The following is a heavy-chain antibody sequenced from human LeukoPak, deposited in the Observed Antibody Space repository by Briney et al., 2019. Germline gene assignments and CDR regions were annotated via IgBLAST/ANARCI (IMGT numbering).Heavy chain of an antibody. CDR1: GYTFTGYY. D-gene: IGHD3-22*01. V-gene: IGHV1-2*02. CDR2: INPNSGGT. CDR3: AVFVSSGSLDAFDI. Sequence: ASVKVSCKASGYTFTGYYMHWVRQAPGQGLEWMGWINPNSGGTNYAQKFQGRVTMTRDTSISTAYVELSRLRSDDTAVYYCAVFVSSGSLDAFDIWGQGTMVTVSS. J-gene: IGHJ3*02.